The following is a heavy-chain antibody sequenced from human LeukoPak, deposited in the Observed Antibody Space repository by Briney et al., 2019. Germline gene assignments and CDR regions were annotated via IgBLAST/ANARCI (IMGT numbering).Heavy chain of an antibody. D-gene: IGHD4-17*01. Sequence: GGSLRLSCAASGFTFSSYGMHWVRQAPGKGLEWVAVIWYDGSNKYYADSVKGRFTISRDNSKNTLCLQMNSLRAEDTAVYYCARADYGDSYLDYWGQGTLVTVSS. J-gene: IGHJ4*02. CDR2: IWYDGSNK. CDR1: GFTFSSYG. CDR3: ARADYGDSYLDY. V-gene: IGHV3-33*01.